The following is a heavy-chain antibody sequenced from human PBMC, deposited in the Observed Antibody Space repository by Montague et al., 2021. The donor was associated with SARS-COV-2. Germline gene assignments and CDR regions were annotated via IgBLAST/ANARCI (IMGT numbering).Heavy chain of an antibody. CDR1: GFTFSGYA. V-gene: IGHV3-30*04. D-gene: IGHD3-16*01. CDR3: ATWGLDY. CDR2: ISHDGINK. J-gene: IGHJ4*02. Sequence: SLRLSCSASGFTFSGYAMHWVRQAPGKGLEWVAVISHDGINKFYADSVKGRFTISRDNSKNTVYLQMNSLRAEDTAVYYCATWGLDYWGQGTLVTVSS.